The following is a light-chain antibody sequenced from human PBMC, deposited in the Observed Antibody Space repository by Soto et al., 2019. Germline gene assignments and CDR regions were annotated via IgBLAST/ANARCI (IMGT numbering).Light chain of an antibody. CDR2: GTS. CDR3: QQYETSLGLT. CDR1: QHFSSTY. Sequence: ILFTQSPGTMSLSPGKRATLSCRAIQHFSSTYLAWYQQKPGKAPRLLIYGTSSMATGIPTRFSGSGSGTDSTLSITRLEPEDFAVYYCQQYETSLGLTFGQGTKVDIK. V-gene: IGKV3-20*01. J-gene: IGKJ1*01.